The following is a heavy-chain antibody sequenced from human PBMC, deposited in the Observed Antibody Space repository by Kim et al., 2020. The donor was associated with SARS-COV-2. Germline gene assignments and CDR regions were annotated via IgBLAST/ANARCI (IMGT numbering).Heavy chain of an antibody. D-gene: IGHD6-6*01. Sequence: GGSLRLSCAASGFTFSSYAMHWVRQAPGKGLEWVAVISYDGSNKYYADSVKGRFTISRDNSKNTLYLQMNSLRAEDTAVYYCARSIAARPPRPHYYYYM. CDR3: ARSIAARPPRPHYYYYM. CDR2: ISYDGSNK. V-gene: IGHV3-30*04. J-gene: IGHJ6*03. CDR1: GFTFSSYA.